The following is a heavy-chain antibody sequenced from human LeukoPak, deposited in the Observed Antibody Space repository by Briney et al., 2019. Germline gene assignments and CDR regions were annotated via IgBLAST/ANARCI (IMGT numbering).Heavy chain of an antibody. CDR1: GGTFSSYA. CDR2: IIPIFGTA. CDR3: ARDGYSYGNKYYFDY. J-gene: IGHJ4*02. Sequence: GPSVKVSCKASGGTFSSYAISWVRQAPGQGLEWMGGIIPIFGTANYAQKFQGRVTITADESTSTAYMEPSSLRSEDTAVYYCARDGYSYGNKYYFDYWGQGTLVTVSS. D-gene: IGHD5-18*01. V-gene: IGHV1-69*01.